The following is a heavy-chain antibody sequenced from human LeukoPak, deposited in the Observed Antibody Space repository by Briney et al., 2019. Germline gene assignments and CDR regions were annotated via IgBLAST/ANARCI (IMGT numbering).Heavy chain of an antibody. CDR2: VYCSGTT. V-gene: IGHV4-39*01. CDR1: GGSTTSCSYY. D-gene: IGHD1-26*01. Sequence: SETLSLTCAVSGGSTTSCSYYWGWIRQPPGKGLEWIGSVYCSGTTYYNPSLKSRVTISVDTSKNQFSLKLSSVTAADTAVYYCASGEWDLLKMRYWGQGTLVTVSS. J-gene: IGHJ4*02. CDR3: ASGEWDLLKMRY.